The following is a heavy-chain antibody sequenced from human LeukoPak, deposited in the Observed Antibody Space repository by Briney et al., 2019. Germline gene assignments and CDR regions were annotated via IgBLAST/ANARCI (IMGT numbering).Heavy chain of an antibody. CDR1: GGSFSGYY. CDR3: ARGFVVVTATTFDP. D-gene: IGHD2-21*02. Sequence: SETLSLTCGVYGGSFSGYYWTWIRQPPGKGLEWIGEINHSGSTNYNLSLKSRVTISVDTSKNQFSLKLSSVTAADTAVYYCARGFVVVTATTFDPWGQGTLVTVSS. V-gene: IGHV4-34*01. J-gene: IGHJ5*02. CDR2: INHSGST.